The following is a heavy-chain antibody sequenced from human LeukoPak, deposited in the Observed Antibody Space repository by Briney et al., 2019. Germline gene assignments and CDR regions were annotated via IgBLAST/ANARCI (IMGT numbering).Heavy chain of an antibody. V-gene: IGHV1-24*01. J-gene: IGHJ4*02. Sequence: GASVKASCKASGYTLTELSMHWVRQAPGKGLEWMGGFDPEDGEAIYGQKFQGRVTMTEDTSTDTAYMELSSLRSEDTAVYYCATEGSGAFDYWGQGTLVTVSS. CDR2: FDPEDGEA. CDR1: GYTLTELS. CDR3: ATEGSGAFDY. D-gene: IGHD3-10*01.